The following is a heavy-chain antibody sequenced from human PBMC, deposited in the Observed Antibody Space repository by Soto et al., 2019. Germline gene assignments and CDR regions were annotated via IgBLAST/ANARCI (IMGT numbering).Heavy chain of an antibody. CDR2: IIPILGIA. Sequence: ASVKVSCKASGGTFSSYTISWVRQAPGQGLEWMGRIIPILGIANYAQKFQGRVTITADKSTSTAYMELSSLRSEDTAVYYCARDGEVVVAATETWFDPWGQGTLVTVSS. V-gene: IGHV1-69*04. J-gene: IGHJ5*02. D-gene: IGHD2-15*01. CDR1: GGTFSSYT. CDR3: ARDGEVVVAATETWFDP.